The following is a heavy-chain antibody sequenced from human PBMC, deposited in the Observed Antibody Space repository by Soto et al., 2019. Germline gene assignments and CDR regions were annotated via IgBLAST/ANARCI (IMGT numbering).Heavy chain of an antibody. Sequence: GGSLRLSCAASGFTFSSHVMTWVRQAPGKGLEWVSGISGGGGSTYYADPVKGRFTISRDNSKNTLYLQMNNLRAEDTAVYYCAKSYTSGWTDYWGQGTLVTVSS. CDR3: AKSYTSGWTDY. CDR1: GFTFSSHV. V-gene: IGHV3-23*01. J-gene: IGHJ4*02. D-gene: IGHD6-19*01. CDR2: ISGGGGST.